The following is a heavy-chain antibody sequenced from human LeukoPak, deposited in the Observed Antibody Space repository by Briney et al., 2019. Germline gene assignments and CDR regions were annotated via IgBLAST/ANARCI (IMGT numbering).Heavy chain of an antibody. J-gene: IGHJ3*02. V-gene: IGHV4-61*02. CDR2: IYTRGST. CDR1: GGSISSGSYY. Sequence: SQTLSLTCTVSGGSISSGSYYWSWIRQPAGKGLEWIGRIYTRGSTNYNPSLKSRVTISIDTSRNQFSLKLSSVTAADTAVYYCARQLKVGTFEAFDIWGQGTMVTVSS. CDR3: ARQLKVGTFEAFDI. D-gene: IGHD1-26*01.